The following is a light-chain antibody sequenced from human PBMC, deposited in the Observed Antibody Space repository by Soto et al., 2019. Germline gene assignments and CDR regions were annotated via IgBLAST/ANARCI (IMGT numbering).Light chain of an antibody. V-gene: IGKV1-6*01. CDR2: NAS. CDR1: QGIRSD. CDR3: LHDYNYPQT. J-gene: IGKJ1*01. Sequence: IQMTQSPSSSSASVGDRVTITCRASQGIRSDLGWYQQKPGEVPRLLSYNASTLQRGVPSRFSGSASGAVFTLTISSLPPEDSATYYCLHDYNYPQTFGQGTKVEL.